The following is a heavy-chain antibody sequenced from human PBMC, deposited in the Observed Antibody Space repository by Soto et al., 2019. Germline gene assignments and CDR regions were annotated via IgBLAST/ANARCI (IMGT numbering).Heavy chain of an antibody. D-gene: IGHD1-26*01. CDR3: AKDRDSGSYSVLRPKGYGMDV. J-gene: IGHJ6*04. CDR1: GFTVSSYA. CDR2: FSGSGGST. V-gene: IGHV3-23*01. Sequence: GGSLRLSCAASGFTVSSYAMSWVRQAPGKGLEWVSAFSGSGGSTYYADSVKGRFTISRDNSKNTLYLQMNSLRAEDTAVYYCAKDRDSGSYSVLRPKGYGMDVWGKGTTVTVSS.